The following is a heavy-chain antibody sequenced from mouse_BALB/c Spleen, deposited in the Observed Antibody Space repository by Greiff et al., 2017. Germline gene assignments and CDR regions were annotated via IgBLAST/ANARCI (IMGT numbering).Heavy chain of an antibody. D-gene: IGHD1-1*01. CDR2: IWGDGST. CDR3: ARTTVVADYYAMDY. V-gene: IGHV2-6-7*01. Sequence: VHLVESGPGLVAPSQSLSITCTVSGFSLTGYGVNWVRQPPGKGLEWLGMIWGDGSTDYNSALKSRLSISKDNSKSQVFLKMNSLQTDDTAMYYCARTTVVADYYAMDYWGQGTSVTVAS. CDR1: GFSLTGYG. J-gene: IGHJ4*01.